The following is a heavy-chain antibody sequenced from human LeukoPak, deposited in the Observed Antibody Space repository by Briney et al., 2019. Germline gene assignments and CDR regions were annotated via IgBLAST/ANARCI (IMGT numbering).Heavy chain of an antibody. D-gene: IGHD3/OR15-3a*01. CDR2: ISGSGGST. V-gene: IGHV3-23*01. J-gene: IGHJ4*02. CDR1: GFTFSSYA. CDR3: AKDWTGDDY. Sequence: PGASLRLSCAATGFTFSSYAISWVRQAPGKGLEWVSAISGSGGSTYYADSVKGRFTISRDNSKNTLYLQMNSLRAEDTAVYYCAKDWTGDDYWGQGTLVTVSS.